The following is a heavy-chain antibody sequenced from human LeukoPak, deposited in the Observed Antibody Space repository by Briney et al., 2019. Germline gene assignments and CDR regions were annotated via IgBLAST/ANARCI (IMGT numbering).Heavy chain of an antibody. CDR2: IYHSGST. CDR3: ARERFGSGWYLDY. J-gene: IGHJ4*02. CDR1: GYSISSGYY. D-gene: IGHD6-19*01. V-gene: IGHV4-38-2*02. Sequence: SETLSLTCTVSGYSISSGYYWGWIRPPPGKGLEWIGSIYHSGSTYYNPSLKSRVTISVDTSKNQFSLKLSSVTAADTAVYYCARERFGSGWYLDYWGQGTLVTVSS.